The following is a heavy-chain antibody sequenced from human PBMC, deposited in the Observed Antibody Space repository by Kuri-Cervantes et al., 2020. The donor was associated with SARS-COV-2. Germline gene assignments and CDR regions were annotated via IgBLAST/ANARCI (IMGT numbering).Heavy chain of an antibody. CDR2: IYHSGST. Sequence: ESLKISCTVSGGSISRSSYYWGWIRQPPGKGLEWIGSIYHSGSTYYNPSLKSRVTISVDTSKNQFSLKLSSVTAADTAVYYCARTLRTLSYGLSEWFDPWGQGTLVTVSS. J-gene: IGHJ5*02. CDR1: GGSISRSSYY. CDR3: ARTLRTLSYGLSEWFDP. V-gene: IGHV4-39*07. D-gene: IGHD1-26*01.